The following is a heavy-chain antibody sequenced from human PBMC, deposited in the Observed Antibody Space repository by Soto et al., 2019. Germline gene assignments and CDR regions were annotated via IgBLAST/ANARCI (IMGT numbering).Heavy chain of an antibody. CDR3: AKDLDSSSWYTGDTYYYYYGMDV. CDR2: ISGSGGST. D-gene: IGHD6-13*01. V-gene: IGHV3-23*01. J-gene: IGHJ6*02. CDR1: GFTFSSYA. Sequence: GGSLRLSCAASGFTFSSYAMSWVRQAPGKGLEWVSAISGSGGSTYYADSVKGRFTISRDNSKNTLYLQMNSLRAEDTAVYYCAKDLDSSSWYTGDTYYYYYGMDVWGQGTTVTVSS.